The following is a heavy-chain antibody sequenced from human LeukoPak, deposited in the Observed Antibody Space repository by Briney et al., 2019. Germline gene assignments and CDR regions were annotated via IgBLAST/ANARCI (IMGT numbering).Heavy chain of an antibody. CDR2: IYSGGST. Sequence: GGSLRLSCAASGFTVSSNYMSWVRQAPGKGLEWVSVIYSGGSTYYADSVKGRFTISRDNSKNTLYLQMNSLRSEDTAVYYCAREVEKGEWLSPEPDFDPWGQGTLVTVSS. CDR1: GFTVSSNY. D-gene: IGHD3-3*01. V-gene: IGHV3-53*05. J-gene: IGHJ5*02. CDR3: AREVEKGEWLSPEPDFDP.